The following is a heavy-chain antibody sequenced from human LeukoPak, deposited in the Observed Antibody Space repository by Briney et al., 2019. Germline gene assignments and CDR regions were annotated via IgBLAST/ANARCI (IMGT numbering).Heavy chain of an antibody. Sequence: GGSLRLSCVASGVTLSNYAMTWVRRAPGKGLEWVSSISSSGVGTYYTDSVKGRFAISRDNSKDTLFLQMNSLRVEDSAVYYCAINTSGRYFDYWGQGTLVTVSS. J-gene: IGHJ4*02. V-gene: IGHV3-23*01. CDR2: ISSSGVGT. CDR1: GVTLSNYA. D-gene: IGHD3-22*01. CDR3: AINTSGRYFDY.